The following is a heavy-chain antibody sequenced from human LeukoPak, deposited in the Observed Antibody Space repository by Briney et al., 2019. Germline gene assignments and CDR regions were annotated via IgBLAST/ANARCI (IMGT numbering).Heavy chain of an antibody. V-gene: IGHV3-33*01. D-gene: IGHD1-1*01. CDR2: IWYDGSDS. J-gene: IGHJ4*02. Sequence: PGKSLRLSCAASGFDFSDYAMHWVRQAPGKGLEWLAVIWYDGSDSYSADSVKGRFTISRDNPKNTLYLQMTSLRVEDTAIYYCARDLQSGTTSAFDNWGQGTLVTVSS. CDR3: ARDLQSGTTSAFDN. CDR1: GFDFSDYA.